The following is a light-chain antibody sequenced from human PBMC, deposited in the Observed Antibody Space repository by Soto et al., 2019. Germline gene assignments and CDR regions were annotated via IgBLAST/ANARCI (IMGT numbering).Light chain of an antibody. V-gene: IGKV3-20*01. CDR3: QQYSIWRT. CDR1: QSVSSS. J-gene: IGKJ1*01. CDR2: GAS. Sequence: EIVLTQSPGTLSLSPGERATLSCRASQSVSSSLAWYQQKPGQAPRLLVFGASSRATGIPDRFSGSGSGTDFTLTISSLQSEDFAVYYCQQYSIWRTFGQGTKVDIK.